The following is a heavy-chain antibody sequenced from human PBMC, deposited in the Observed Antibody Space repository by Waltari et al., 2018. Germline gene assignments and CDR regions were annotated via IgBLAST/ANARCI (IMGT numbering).Heavy chain of an antibody. J-gene: IGHJ5*02. Sequence: QLQLQESGPGLVKPSETLSLTCTVSGGSISSSIYYWGWIRQPPGKGLEWIGSIYYSGSTYYNPSLKSRVTISVDTSKNQFSLKLSSVTAADTAVYYCARDGRAPGWFDPWGQGTLVTVSS. CDR1: GGSISSSIYY. CDR2: IYYSGST. CDR3: ARDGRAPGWFDP. V-gene: IGHV4-39*07.